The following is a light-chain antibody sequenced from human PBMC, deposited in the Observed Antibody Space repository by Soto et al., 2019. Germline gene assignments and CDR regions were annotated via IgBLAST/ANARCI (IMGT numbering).Light chain of an antibody. CDR3: QSSDRGDTDRV. Sequence: SYELTQPPSVSVSPGQTARIACSGDALPKQYAYWYQQKPGQAPVLLIYKDKERPSGIPERFSGSSSGTTVTLTIGGVQAEDEADYYCQSSDRGDTDRVFGGGTKLTVL. V-gene: IGLV3-25*02. J-gene: IGLJ3*02. CDR1: ALPKQY. CDR2: KDK.